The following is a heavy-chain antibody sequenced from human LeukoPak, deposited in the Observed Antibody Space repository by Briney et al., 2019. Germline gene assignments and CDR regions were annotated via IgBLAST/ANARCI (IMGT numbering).Heavy chain of an antibody. CDR1: GDSITSYY. J-gene: IGHJ3*02. CDR2: ISTSGSI. D-gene: IGHD4-23*01. V-gene: IGHV4-4*07. CDR3: AGIDYGSRGDAFDI. Sequence: SETLSLTCIVSGDSITSYYWSWVRQPAGKGLEWIGRISTSGSINYNPSLESRVTMSVDTFNNQFSLKLSSVTAADTAVYYCAGIDYGSRGDAFDIWGQGTKVTVSS.